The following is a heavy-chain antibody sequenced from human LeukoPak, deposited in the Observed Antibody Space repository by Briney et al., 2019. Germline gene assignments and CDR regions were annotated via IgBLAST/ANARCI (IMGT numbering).Heavy chain of an antibody. D-gene: IGHD1-26*01. V-gene: IGHV1-46*01. CDR3: ARRGVGATTNY. Sequence: ASVKVSCKASGYTFTSYYMHWVRPAPGQGLEWMGIINPSGGSTSYAQKFQGRVTMTRDTSTSTVYMELSSLRSVDTAVYYCARRGVGATTNYWGQGTLVTVSS. J-gene: IGHJ4*02. CDR1: GYTFTSYY. CDR2: INPSGGST.